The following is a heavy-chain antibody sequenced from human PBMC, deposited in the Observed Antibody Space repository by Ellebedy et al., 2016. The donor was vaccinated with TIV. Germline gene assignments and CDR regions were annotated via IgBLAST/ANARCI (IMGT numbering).Heavy chain of an antibody. V-gene: IGHV3-30-3*01. CDR2: ISYDGSNK. CDR3: ARGESYYSYYYYGMDV. CDR1: GFTFSSYA. Sequence: GGSLRLXXAASGFTFSSYAMHWVRQAPGKGLEWVAVISYDGSNKYYADSVKGRFTISRDNSKNTLYLQMNSLRAEDTAVYYCARGESYYSYYYYGMDVWGQGTTVTVSS. D-gene: IGHD1-26*01. J-gene: IGHJ6*02.